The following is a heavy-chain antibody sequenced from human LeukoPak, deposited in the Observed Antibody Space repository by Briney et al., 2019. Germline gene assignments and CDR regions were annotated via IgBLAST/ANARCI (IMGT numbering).Heavy chain of an antibody. D-gene: IGHD2/OR15-2a*01. CDR1: GFTVSSNY. CDR3: ARGWLSTEY. CDR2: IYSGGST. Sequence: GGSLRLSCAASGFTVSSNYMSWVRQAPGKGLEWVSVIYSGGSTYYADSVRGRFTISRDNAKNSLYLQLNSLRAEDTAVYYCARGWLSTEYWGQGTLVTVSS. V-gene: IGHV3-53*01. J-gene: IGHJ4*02.